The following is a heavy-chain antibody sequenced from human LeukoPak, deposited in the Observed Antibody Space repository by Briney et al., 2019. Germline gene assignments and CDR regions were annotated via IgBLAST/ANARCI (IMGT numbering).Heavy chain of an antibody. V-gene: IGHV1-18*04. CDR3: ARHSGSGWQALGY. D-gene: IGHD6-19*01. CDR1: GYTFSNYG. CDR2: TSYNGNT. J-gene: IGHJ4*02. Sequence: GASVTVSCKASGYTFSNYGISWVRQAPGLGLEWMGWTSYNGNTNYAQKFPDRVTMTTDTSTTTAYMELRSLESDDTAVYYCARHSGSGWQALGYWGQGTLVTVSS.